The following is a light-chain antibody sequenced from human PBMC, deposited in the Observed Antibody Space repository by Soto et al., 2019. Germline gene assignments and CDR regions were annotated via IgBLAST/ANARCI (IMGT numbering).Light chain of an antibody. J-gene: IGLJ3*02. CDR2: EVS. V-gene: IGLV2-14*01. CDR3: CSYASSSTLVV. Sequence: QSALTQPASVSGSPGQWITISCTGTSSDVGGHNYVSWYQQHPGKAPKLMIYEVSNRPSGVSNRFSGSKSGNTASLTISGLQAEDEADYYCCSYASSSTLVVFGGGTKVTVL. CDR1: SSDVGGHNY.